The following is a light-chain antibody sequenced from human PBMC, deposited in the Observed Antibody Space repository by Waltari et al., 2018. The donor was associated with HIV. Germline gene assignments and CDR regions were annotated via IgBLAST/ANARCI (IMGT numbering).Light chain of an antibody. Sequence: EVVMTQSPATLSVSPGERATLSCRASPSVSSNLAWYQQKPGQAPRLLIYGASTRATNVPVRFSGSGSGTEFTLTISSLQSEDFAVYYCQQYNDWPLGTFGQGTKVEIK. CDR3: QQYNDWPLGT. CDR2: GAS. V-gene: IGKV3-15*01. CDR1: PSVSSN. J-gene: IGKJ1*01.